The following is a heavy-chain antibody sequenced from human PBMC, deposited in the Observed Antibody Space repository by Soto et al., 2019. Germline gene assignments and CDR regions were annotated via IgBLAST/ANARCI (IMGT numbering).Heavy chain of an antibody. CDR2: INHSGST. V-gene: IGHV4-34*01. CDR3: ARDKITGLFDY. D-gene: IGHD2-8*02. Sequence: QVQLQQWGAGLLKPSETLSLTCAVYGGSFSGYYWTWIRQPPGTGLEGIGEINHSGSTNYNPSLKSRVTISVDTSKNQFSLKLTSVTAAETAVYYCARDKITGLFDYWGQGTLVTVSS. J-gene: IGHJ4*02. CDR1: GGSFSGYY.